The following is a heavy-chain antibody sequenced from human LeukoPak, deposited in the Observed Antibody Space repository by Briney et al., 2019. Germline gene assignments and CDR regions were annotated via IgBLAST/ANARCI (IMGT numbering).Heavy chain of an antibody. D-gene: IGHD2-15*01. CDR2: LNPSGGST. CDR1: GYTFTSYY. CDR3: ARRLGYCSGGSCPRRDAFDI. Sequence: ASVKVSCKASGYTFTSYYMHWVRQAPGQGLEWMGILNPSGGSTSYAQKFQGRVTMTRDTSTSTVYMELSSLRSEDTAVYYCARRLGYCSGGSCPRRDAFDIWGQGTMVTVSS. V-gene: IGHV1-46*01. J-gene: IGHJ3*02.